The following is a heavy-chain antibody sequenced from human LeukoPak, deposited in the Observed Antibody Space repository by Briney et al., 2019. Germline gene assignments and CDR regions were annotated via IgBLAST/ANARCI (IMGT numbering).Heavy chain of an antibody. CDR3: ASGPFTGYYYYYYYMDV. CDR2: IYTSGST. D-gene: IGHD1-14*01. V-gene: IGHV4-4*07. J-gene: IGHJ6*03. Sequence: SETLSLTCTVSGGSITSYIWSWIRQPAGKGLEWIGRIYTSGSTNYNPSLKSRVTMSVDTSKNQFSLKLSSVTAADTAVYYCASGPFTGYYYYYYYMDVWGKGTTVTVSS. CDR1: GGSITSYI.